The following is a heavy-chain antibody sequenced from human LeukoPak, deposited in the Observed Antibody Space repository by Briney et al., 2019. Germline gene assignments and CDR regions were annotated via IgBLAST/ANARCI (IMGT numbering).Heavy chain of an antibody. D-gene: IGHD6-13*01. CDR1: GYTFTSYD. V-gene: IGHV1-8*01. J-gene: IGHJ4*02. CDR2: MSPNSGGT. Sequence: ASVKVSCKASGYTFTSYDFNWVRQATGQRPEWMGWMSPNSGGTGYAQKFQDRVTMTRNTSISTAYMELSSLRSDDTAVYYCARDSESSSWYYFDYWGQGTLVTVSS. CDR3: ARDSESSSWYYFDY.